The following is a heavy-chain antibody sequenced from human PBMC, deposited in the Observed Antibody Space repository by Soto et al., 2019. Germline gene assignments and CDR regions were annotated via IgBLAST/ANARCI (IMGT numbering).Heavy chain of an antibody. CDR3: ASNNILTAHDAFDI. D-gene: IGHD3-9*01. CDR2: ISSSSSYT. J-gene: IGHJ3*02. Sequence: PGGSLRLSCASSVFTFSDYYMSCIRHSPGKGLEWVSYISSSSSYTNYADSVKGRFTISRDNAKNSLYLQMNSLRAEDTAVYYCASNNILTAHDAFDIWGQGTMVIVSS. CDR1: VFTFSDYY. V-gene: IGHV3-11*06.